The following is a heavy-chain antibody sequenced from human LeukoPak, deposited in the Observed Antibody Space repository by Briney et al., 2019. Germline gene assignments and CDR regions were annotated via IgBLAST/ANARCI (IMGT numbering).Heavy chain of an antibody. CDR2: IYSGGST. J-gene: IGHJ4*02. CDR1: GFTVSSNY. Sequence: GGSLRLSCAASGFTVSSNYMGWVRQAPGKGLEWVSVIYSGGSTYYADSVKGRFTISRDNSKNTLYLQMNSLRAEDTAVYYCARDIVGENYFDYWGQGTLVTVSS. V-gene: IGHV3-66*01. D-gene: IGHD1-26*01. CDR3: ARDIVGENYFDY.